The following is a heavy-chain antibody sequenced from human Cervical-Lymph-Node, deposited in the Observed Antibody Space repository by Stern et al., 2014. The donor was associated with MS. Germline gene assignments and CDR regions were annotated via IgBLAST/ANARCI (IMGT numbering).Heavy chain of an antibody. CDR3: ARGYYGLDV. CDR1: GYTFTGQY. CDR2: INPDSGDT. V-gene: IGHV1-2*02. Sequence: VQLVESGAEVKKPGASVKISCKASGYTFTGQYIYWVRQAPEQGLEWMRWINPDSGDTHYAQRFHGRVTMTRDTSISTAYMELSSLISDDTAVYYCARGYYGLDVWGQGTTVTVSS. J-gene: IGHJ6*02.